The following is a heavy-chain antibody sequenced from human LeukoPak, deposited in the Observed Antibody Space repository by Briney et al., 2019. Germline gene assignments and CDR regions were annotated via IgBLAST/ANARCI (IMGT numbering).Heavy chain of an antibody. CDR1: GFTFSSYG. CDR2: IRYDGSNK. V-gene: IGHV3-30*02. CDR3: AKDGVMSSSEYRTGSSSSRTWYFDL. Sequence: GGSLRLSCAASGFTFSSYGMHWVRQAPGKGLEWVAFIRYDGSNKYYADSVKGRFTISRDNSKNTLYLQMNSLRAEDTAVYYCAKDGVMSSSEYRTGSSSSRTWYFDLWGRGTLVTVSS. J-gene: IGHJ2*01. D-gene: IGHD6-13*01.